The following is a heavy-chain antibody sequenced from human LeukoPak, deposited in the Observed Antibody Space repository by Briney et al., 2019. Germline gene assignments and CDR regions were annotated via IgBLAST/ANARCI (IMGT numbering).Heavy chain of an antibody. V-gene: IGHV3-53*01. CDR2: IYSGGTT. Sequence: PGGSLRPSFAAPGFTVSRKYMSWVRQAPGKGLEWAPGIYSGGTTYHADSVKGRFTISRDNSKNTLYLQMNSLRAEDTAVYYCAKGPSIAARPGYLDLWGRGTLVTVSS. CDR3: AKGPSIAARPGYLDL. J-gene: IGHJ2*01. CDR1: GFTVSRKY. D-gene: IGHD6-6*01.